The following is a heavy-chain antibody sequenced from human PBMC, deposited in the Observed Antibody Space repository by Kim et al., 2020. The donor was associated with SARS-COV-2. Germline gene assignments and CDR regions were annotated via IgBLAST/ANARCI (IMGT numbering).Heavy chain of an antibody. CDR1: GGTFSSYA. CDR2: IIPIFGTA. Sequence: SVKVSCKASGGTFSSYAISWVRQAPGQGLEWMGGIIPIFGTANYAQKFQGRVTITADESTSTAYMELSSLRSEDTAVYYCARAVGAGLLLPHFDYWGQGTLVTVSS. CDR3: ARAVGAGLLLPHFDY. V-gene: IGHV1-69*13. J-gene: IGHJ4*02. D-gene: IGHD3-22*01.